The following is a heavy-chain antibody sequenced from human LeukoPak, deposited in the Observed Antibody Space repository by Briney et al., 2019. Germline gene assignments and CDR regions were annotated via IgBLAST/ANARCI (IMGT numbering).Heavy chain of an antibody. CDR3: AKESGRNWNYGWFDP. Sequence: GGSLRLSCAASGFTVSSNYMSWVRQAPGKGLEWVSVIYSGGSTYYADSVKGRFTISRDNSKNTLYLQMNSLRAEDTAVYYCAKESGRNWNYGWFDPWGQGTLVTVSS. CDR1: GFTVSSNY. D-gene: IGHD1-7*01. J-gene: IGHJ5*02. V-gene: IGHV3-66*01. CDR2: IYSGGST.